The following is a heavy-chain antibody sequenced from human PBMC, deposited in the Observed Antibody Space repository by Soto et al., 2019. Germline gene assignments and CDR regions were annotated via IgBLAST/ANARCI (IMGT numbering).Heavy chain of an antibody. J-gene: IGHJ4*02. Sequence: PGGSLRLSCAASGFTLAKYTMGWVRQAPGKGLEWVAESYSTGGTEYADSVKGRFTIFRDNSKNTLFLQMNYLVVEDTALYYCARDREPDGIWTFDSWGQGTLVNVSS. D-gene: IGHD3-9*01. CDR3: ARDREPDGIWTFDS. V-gene: IGHV3-53*01. CDR2: SYSTGGT. CDR1: GFTLAKYT.